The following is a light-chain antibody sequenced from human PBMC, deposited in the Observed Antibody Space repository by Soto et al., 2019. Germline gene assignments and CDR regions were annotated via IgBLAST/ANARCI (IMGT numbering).Light chain of an antibody. J-gene: IGKJ4*01. CDR1: QGIRND. Sequence: DLQMTQSPSSLSASVGDRVTITCRASQGIRNDLQWYQQKPGKAPKRLSYAASSLQSGVPSRLSGIESGTEFTLTLRNLQPEDFATYYCLQHDSYPLTFGGGTTVEIK. CDR3: LQHDSYPLT. V-gene: IGKV1-17*02. CDR2: AAS.